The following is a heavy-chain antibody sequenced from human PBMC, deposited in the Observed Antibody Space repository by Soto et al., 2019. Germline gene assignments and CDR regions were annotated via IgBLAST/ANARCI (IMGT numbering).Heavy chain of an antibody. V-gene: IGHV4-31*03. CDR2: IYYSGST. J-gene: IGHJ4*02. D-gene: IGHD3-10*01. CDR1: GGSISSGGYY. CDR3: ARGVTLVRGVIHTPYFDY. Sequence: QVQLQESGPGLVKPSQTLSLTCTVSGGSISSGGYYWSWIRQHPGKGLEWIGYIYYSGSTYYNPSLKSRVTIAVDTSKNQFSLKLSSVTAADTAVYYCARGVTLVRGVIHTPYFDYWGQGALVTVSS.